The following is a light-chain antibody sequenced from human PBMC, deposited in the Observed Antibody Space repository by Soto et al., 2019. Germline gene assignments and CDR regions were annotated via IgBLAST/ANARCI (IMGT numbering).Light chain of an antibody. CDR3: QQYYSPPLT. V-gene: IGKV4-1*01. J-gene: IGKJ4*01. CDR2: WAS. CDR1: QRVLYSSNNKNY. Sequence: DIVMTQSPDSLAVSLGERATINCKSSQRVLYSSNNKNYLAWYQQKPGQPPKLLIYWASTRESGVPDRFSGGGSGTDFTLTISSLQAEDVAVYYCQQYYSPPLTFGGGTKLEVK.